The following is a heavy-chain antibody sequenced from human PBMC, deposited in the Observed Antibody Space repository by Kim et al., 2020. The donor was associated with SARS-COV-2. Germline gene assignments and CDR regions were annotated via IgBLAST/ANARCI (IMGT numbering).Heavy chain of an antibody. CDR1: GFTFGDYS. CDR3: ARVILPRFQLFD. D-gene: IGHD2-15*01. Sequence: GGSLRLSCAASGFTFGDYSFIWVRQAPGKGLEWVSSISSSSSYIYYEDSVQGRFTVSRDNAKKSLYPQMNNLRPEDTAVYFCARVILPRFQLFD. J-gene: IGHJ5*01. CDR2: ISSSSSYI. V-gene: IGHV3-21*01.